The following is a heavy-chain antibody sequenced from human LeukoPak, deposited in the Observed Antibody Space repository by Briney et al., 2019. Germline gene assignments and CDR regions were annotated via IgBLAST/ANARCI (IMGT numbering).Heavy chain of an antibody. V-gene: IGHV3-23*01. Sequence: GGSLRLSCAASGFTFSSYAMSWVRQAPGKGLEWVSAISGSGGSTYYADSVKGRFTISRDNFKNTLYLQMNSLRAEDTAVYYCAKRQRTTGTTYYYYYYMDVWGKGTTVTVSS. J-gene: IGHJ6*03. CDR2: ISGSGGST. D-gene: IGHD1-1*01. CDR1: GFTFSSYA. CDR3: AKRQRTTGTTYYYYYYMDV.